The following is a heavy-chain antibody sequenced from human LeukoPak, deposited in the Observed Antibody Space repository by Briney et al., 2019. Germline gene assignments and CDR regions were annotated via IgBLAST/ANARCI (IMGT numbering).Heavy chain of an antibody. J-gene: IGHJ4*02. CDR3: ARDIGITGTTIFVY. CDR1: GLTFGDYG. Sequence: GGSLRLSCVASGLTFGDYGMSWIRQAPGKGLEWVSGISWNADSTGHADSVKGRFTISRDNAKNSLYLQMDSLRAEDTALYYCARDIGITGTTIFVYWGQGTPVTVS. CDR2: ISWNADST. V-gene: IGHV3-20*04. D-gene: IGHD1-7*01.